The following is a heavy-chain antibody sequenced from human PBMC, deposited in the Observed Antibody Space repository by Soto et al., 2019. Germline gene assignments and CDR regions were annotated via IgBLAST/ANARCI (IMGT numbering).Heavy chain of an antibody. J-gene: IGHJ4*02. CDR2: ISYDGNNK. D-gene: IGHD6-19*01. CDR3: VKDSPVADY. CDR1: GFTFSDYG. Sequence: QVQLVESGGGVVQPGRSLRLSCAASGFTFSDYGMHWVRQAPGKGLEWVAVISYDGNNKYYADSVKGRFTISRDDSKNTLYLQMNSLRTEDTALYYCVKDSPVADYWGQGTLVTVSS. V-gene: IGHV3-30*18.